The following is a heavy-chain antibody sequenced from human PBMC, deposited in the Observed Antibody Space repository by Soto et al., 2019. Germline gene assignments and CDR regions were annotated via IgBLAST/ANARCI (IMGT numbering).Heavy chain of an antibody. CDR2: IYYSGST. V-gene: IGHV4-59*01. Sequence: PSETLSLTCTVSGGSISSYYWSWIRQPPGKGLEWIGYIYYSGSTNYNPSLKSRVTISVDTSKNQFSLKLSSVTAADTAVYYCAGIVVAAQFDPWGQGTLVTVS. J-gene: IGHJ5*02. D-gene: IGHD2-15*01. CDR1: GGSISSYY. CDR3: AGIVVAAQFDP.